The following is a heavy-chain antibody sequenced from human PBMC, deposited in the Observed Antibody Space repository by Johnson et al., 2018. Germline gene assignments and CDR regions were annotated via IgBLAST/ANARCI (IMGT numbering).Heavy chain of an antibody. CDR3: AKDIRGPPDYYYYYYMDV. V-gene: IGHV3-9*01. Sequence: VLLVQSGGGLVQXGRSXRLXCAASGFSFEDYAMHWVRQVPGKGLEWVSGITWNSDYIDYADSVKGRFTISRDNAKNSLYLQMNSLRAEDTALYYCAKDIRGPPDYYYYYYMDVWGKGTTVTVSS. CDR2: ITWNSDYI. CDR1: GFSFEDYA. J-gene: IGHJ6*03.